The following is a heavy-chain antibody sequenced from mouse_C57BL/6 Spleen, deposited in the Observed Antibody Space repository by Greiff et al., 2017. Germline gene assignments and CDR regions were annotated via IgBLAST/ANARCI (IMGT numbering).Heavy chain of an antibody. CDR3: ARKGYSNYIYAMDY. CDR1: GYSFTSYY. D-gene: IGHD2-5*01. CDR2: IYPGSGNT. V-gene: IGHV1-66*01. J-gene: IGHJ4*01. Sequence: VQLQQSGPELVKPGASVKISCKASGYSFTSYYIHWVKQRPGQGLEWIGWIYPGSGNTKYNEKFKGKATLTADTSSSTAYMQLSSLTSEDSAVYYCARKGYSNYIYAMDYWGQGTSVTVSS.